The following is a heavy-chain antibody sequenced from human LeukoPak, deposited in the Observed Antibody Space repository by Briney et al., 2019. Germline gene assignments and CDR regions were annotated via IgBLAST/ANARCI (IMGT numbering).Heavy chain of an antibody. J-gene: IGHJ4*02. V-gene: IGHV3-15*01. CDR2: IKTKTEGGTT. CDR3: TTNDYTRGY. Sequence: GGSLRLSCAASGFTFSNAWMGWVRQAPGKGLEWVGRIKTKTEGGTTDYAAPVKGRFTISRDDSKNTLCLQMNSLKTEDTAVYYCTTNDYTRGYWGQGTLVTVSS. D-gene: IGHD4-11*01. CDR1: GFTFSNAW.